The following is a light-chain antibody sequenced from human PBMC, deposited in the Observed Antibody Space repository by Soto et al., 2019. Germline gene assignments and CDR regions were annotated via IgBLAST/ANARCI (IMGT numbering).Light chain of an antibody. CDR2: DVS. J-gene: IGLJ1*01. CDR1: SSDVGGYNY. V-gene: IGLV2-14*01. Sequence: QSALTQPASVSGSPGQSITISCTGTSSDVGGYNYVSWYQQHPGKAPKLMIYDVSNRPSGVSNRFSGSKSANTASLTISGLQAEDEADYYCSSHTSSSTSYVFGIGTKVTVL. CDR3: SSHTSSSTSYV.